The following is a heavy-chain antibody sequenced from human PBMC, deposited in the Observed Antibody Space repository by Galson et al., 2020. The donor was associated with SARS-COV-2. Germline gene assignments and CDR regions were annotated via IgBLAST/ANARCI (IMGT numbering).Heavy chain of an antibody. J-gene: IGHJ6*02. D-gene: IGHD3-22*01. Sequence: GESLKISCAASGFNFIDYDMIWIRQAPGKGLEWVSYIRGSGDIIYYADSVKGRFTTSRDNAKNSVYLQMNSLRVEDTAVYYCARDLRNTAVWKGIISDYYDGMDVWGQGTTVTVSS. CDR2: IRGSGDII. CDR3: ARDLRNTAVWKGIISDYYDGMDV. CDR1: GFNFIDYD. V-gene: IGHV3-11*01.